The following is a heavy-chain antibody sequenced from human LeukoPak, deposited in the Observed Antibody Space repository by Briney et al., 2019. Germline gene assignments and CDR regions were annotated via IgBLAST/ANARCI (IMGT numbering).Heavy chain of an antibody. Sequence: GASVKVSCKASGYTFTGYYMHWVRQAPGQGLEWMGWINPNSGGTNYAQKFQGRVTMTRDTSISTAYMELSRLRSDDTAVYYCARDRPLIPMVRGVTFDYWGQGTLVTVSS. J-gene: IGHJ4*02. CDR2: INPNSGGT. V-gene: IGHV1-2*02. D-gene: IGHD3-10*01. CDR1: GYTFTGYY. CDR3: ARDRPLIPMVRGVTFDY.